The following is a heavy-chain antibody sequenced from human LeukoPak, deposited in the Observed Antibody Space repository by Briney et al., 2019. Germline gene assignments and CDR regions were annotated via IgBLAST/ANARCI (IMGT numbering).Heavy chain of an antibody. J-gene: IGHJ6*03. CDR2: IIPIFGTA. V-gene: IGHV1-69*13. D-gene: IGHD2-2*01. CDR3: ARTGYCSSTSCTRGRNYYYYYMDV. CDR1: GYTFTGYY. Sequence: SVKVSCKASGYTFTGYYMHWVRQAPGQGLEWMGGIIPIFGTANYAQKFQGRVTITADESTSTAYMELSSLRSEDTAVYYCARTGYCSSTSCTRGRNYYYYYMDVWGKGTTVTVSS.